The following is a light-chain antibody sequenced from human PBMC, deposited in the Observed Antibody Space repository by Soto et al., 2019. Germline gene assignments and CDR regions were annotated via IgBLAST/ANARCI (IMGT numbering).Light chain of an antibody. V-gene: IGLV2-11*01. Sequence: QSVLTQPRSVSGSPGQSVTISCTGTSSDVDEYDYVSWYQHHPGKAPKLTIYDVSQRPSGVPDRFSGSKSGSTASLTISGLQAEDEADYYCCSYAGSRVFGGGTKLTVL. CDR3: CSYAGSRV. J-gene: IGLJ3*02. CDR1: SSDVDEYDY. CDR2: DVS.